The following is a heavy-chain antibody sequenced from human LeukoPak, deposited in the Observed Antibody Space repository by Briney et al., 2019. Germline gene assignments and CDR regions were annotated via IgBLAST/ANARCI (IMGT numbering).Heavy chain of an antibody. J-gene: IGHJ4*02. D-gene: IGHD3/OR15-3a*01. Sequence: SETLSLTCSGSLSSSTYYWGWIRQAPGKGLEWIGSISYSGTTYYNPFLKSRVTISEDTSKTQFSLELSSVTAADTAVYFCARDHGSNRWFFFWGQGTLVTVSS. CDR1: GSLSSSTYY. V-gene: IGHV4-39*07. CDR3: ARDHGSNRWFFF. CDR2: ISYSGTT.